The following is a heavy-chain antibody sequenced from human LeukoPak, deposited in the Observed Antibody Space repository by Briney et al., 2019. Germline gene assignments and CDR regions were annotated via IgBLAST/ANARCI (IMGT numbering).Heavy chain of an antibody. CDR1: GYTFTGYY. J-gene: IGHJ6*02. CDR2: INPNSGGT. CDR3: ARVLVRGATNYYYYYGMDV. Sequence: ASVKVSCKASGYTFTGYYMHWVRQAPGQGLEWMGRINPNSGGTNYAQKFQGRVTMTRDTSISTAYTELSRLRSDDTAVYYCARVLVRGATNYYYYYGMDVWGQGTTVTVSS. D-gene: IGHD1-26*01. V-gene: IGHV1-2*06.